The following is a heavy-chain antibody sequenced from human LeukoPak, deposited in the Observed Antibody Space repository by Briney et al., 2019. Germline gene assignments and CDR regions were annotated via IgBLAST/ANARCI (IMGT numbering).Heavy chain of an antibody. CDR3: ARGIAVAGSPTDAFDI. Sequence: SETLSLTCAVYGGSFSGYYWSWIRQPPGKGLEWIGEINHSGSTNYNPSLKSRVTISVDTSKNQFSLKLSSVTAADTAVYYCARGIAVAGSPTDAFDIWGQGTMVTVSS. CDR1: GGSFSGYY. D-gene: IGHD6-19*01. V-gene: IGHV4-34*01. CDR2: INHSGST. J-gene: IGHJ3*02.